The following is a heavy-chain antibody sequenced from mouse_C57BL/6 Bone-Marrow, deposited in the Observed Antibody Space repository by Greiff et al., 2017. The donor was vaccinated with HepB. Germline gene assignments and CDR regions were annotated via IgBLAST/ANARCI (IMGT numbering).Heavy chain of an antibody. CDR3: ASFSNYEGVFDY. CDR2: INPNNGGT. D-gene: IGHD2-5*01. CDR1: GYTFTDYN. J-gene: IGHJ2*01. Sequence: EVKLVESGPELVKPGASVKIPCKASGYTFTDYNMDWVKQSHGKSLEWIGDINPNNGGTIYNQKFKGKATLTVDKSSSTAYMELRSLTSEDTAVYYCASFSNYEGVFDYWGQGTTLTVSS. V-gene: IGHV1-18*01.